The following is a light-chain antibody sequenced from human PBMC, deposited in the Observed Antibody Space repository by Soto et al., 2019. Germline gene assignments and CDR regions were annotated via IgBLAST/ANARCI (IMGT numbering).Light chain of an antibody. J-gene: IGKJ1*01. CDR2: LGS. Sequence: DIVMTQSPLSLPVTPGEPASISFRSSQILLHSDGYNYLDWYLQKPGQSPQLLIYLGSNRASGVPDRFSGSGSGTDFTLKISRVEAEDVGIYYCMQALQARTFGQGTKVDI. CDR1: QILLHSDGYNY. CDR3: MQALQART. V-gene: IGKV2-28*01.